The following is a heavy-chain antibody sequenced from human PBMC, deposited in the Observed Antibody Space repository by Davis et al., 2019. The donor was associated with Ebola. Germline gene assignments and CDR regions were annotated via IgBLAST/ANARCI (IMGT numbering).Heavy chain of an antibody. D-gene: IGHD3-3*01. V-gene: IGHV3-15*01. CDR2: IKSKTDGGTT. Sequence: GESLKISCAASGFTFSNAWMSWVRQAPGKGLEWVGRIKSKTDGGTTDYAAPVKGRFTISRDDSKNTLYLQMNSLKTEDTAVYYCTSSKEGGSYVLRFLEWLSYLDYWGQGTLVTVSS. CDR1: GFTFSNAW. CDR3: TSSKEGGSYVLRFLEWLSYLDY. J-gene: IGHJ4*02.